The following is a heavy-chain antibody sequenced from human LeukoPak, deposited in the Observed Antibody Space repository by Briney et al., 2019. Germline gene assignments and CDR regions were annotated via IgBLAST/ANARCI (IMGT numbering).Heavy chain of an antibody. CDR1: GFTFSSYT. J-gene: IGHJ4*02. Sequence: GGSLRLSCAASGFTFSSYTMNWVRQAPGRGLEWVSSISSSSSSIYYADSVKGRFTISRDNAKNSLYLQMNSLRAEDTAVYYCVRDGCSSTSCYSVIDYWGQGTLVTVSS. CDR3: VRDGCSSTSCYSVIDY. V-gene: IGHV3-21*01. D-gene: IGHD2-2*02. CDR2: ISSSSSSI.